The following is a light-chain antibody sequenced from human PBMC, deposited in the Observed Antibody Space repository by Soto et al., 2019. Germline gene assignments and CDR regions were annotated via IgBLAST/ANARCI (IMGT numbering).Light chain of an antibody. J-gene: IGKJ2*01. V-gene: IGKV3-15*01. Sequence: EIVMTQSPATLSVSPGERASLSCRARQSVGSDLAWYQQTAGQAPRLLIYGASTRATGIPARFSGSGSGTAFTLTSSSLQSEDFAVYSCQQATNWPYTFGQGTKLEIK. CDR1: QSVGSD. CDR2: GAS. CDR3: QQATNWPYT.